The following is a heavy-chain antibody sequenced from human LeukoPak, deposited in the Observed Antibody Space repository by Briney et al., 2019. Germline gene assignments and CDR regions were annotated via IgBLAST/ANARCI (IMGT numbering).Heavy chain of an antibody. D-gene: IGHD6-19*01. Sequence: GRSLRLSCAASGFTFSSYGMHWARQAPGKGLEWVAVTSYDGSNKYYADSVKGRFTISRDNSKNTLYLQMNSLRAEDTAVYYCAKAPPIAVAGDGSFDYWGQGTLVTVSS. CDR3: AKAPPIAVAGDGSFDY. J-gene: IGHJ4*02. CDR1: GFTFSSYG. CDR2: TSYDGSNK. V-gene: IGHV3-30*18.